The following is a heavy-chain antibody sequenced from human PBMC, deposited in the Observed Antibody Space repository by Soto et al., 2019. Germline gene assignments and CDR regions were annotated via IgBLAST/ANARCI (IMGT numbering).Heavy chain of an antibody. D-gene: IGHD2-8*02. V-gene: IGHV2-5*02. J-gene: IGHJ4*02. Sequence: SGPALVNPTQTLTLTCSFSGFSLTTSGVGVGWVRQSPEKTLEWLALIFWDADKRYSPSLRSRLTIAKDTSKNQVVLTLTNVEPVDTATYYCARILTATGGHFDSWGQGALVTVSS. CDR3: ARILTATGGHFDS. CDR2: IFWDADK. CDR1: GFSLTTSGVG.